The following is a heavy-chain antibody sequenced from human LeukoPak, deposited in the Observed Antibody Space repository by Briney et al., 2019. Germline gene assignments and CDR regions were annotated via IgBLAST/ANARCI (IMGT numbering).Heavy chain of an antibody. CDR2: INPSGGST. CDR3: ARGYDSSGWYVRPRAPQQPTSPFDY. Sequence: ASVKVSCKTSGYTFTSYYMHWVRQAPGQGLEWMGIINPSGGSTTYAQKFQGRVTMTRDTSTNTVYMELSSLRSEDTAVYYCARGYDSSGWYVRPRAPQQPTSPFDYWGQGTLVTVSS. CDR1: GYTFTSYY. D-gene: IGHD6-13*01. V-gene: IGHV1-46*01. J-gene: IGHJ4*02.